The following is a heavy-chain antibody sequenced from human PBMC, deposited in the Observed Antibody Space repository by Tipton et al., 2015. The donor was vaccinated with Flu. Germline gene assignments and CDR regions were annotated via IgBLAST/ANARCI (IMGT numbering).Heavy chain of an antibody. J-gene: IGHJ6*02. CDR3: ARGLQTIFGVVTFGMDV. CDR2: IYSDGTT. D-gene: IGHD3-3*01. CDR1: GFSVSSNY. V-gene: IGHV3-53*01. Sequence: SLRLSCAASGFSVSSNYMIWVRQAPGKGLEWVSVIYSDGTTSYADSVKGRLTISREDSKNTLYLQMNSLRAEDTAVYYCARGLQTIFGVVTFGMDVCGQGTTVIVSS.